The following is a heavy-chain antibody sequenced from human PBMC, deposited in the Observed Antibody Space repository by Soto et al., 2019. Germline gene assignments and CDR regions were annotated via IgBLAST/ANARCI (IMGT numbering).Heavy chain of an antibody. J-gene: IGHJ5*02. D-gene: IGHD1-26*01. CDR2: IYYSGST. CDR1: GGSISSGDYY. CDR3: AKDLYVQPPSGWFDP. Sequence: SETLSLTCTVSGGSISSGDYYWSWIRQPPGKGLEWIGYIYYSGSTYYNPSLKSRVTISVDTSKNQFSLKLSLRAEDTAVYYCAKDLYVQPPSGWFDPWGQGTVVTVSS. V-gene: IGHV4-30-4*01.